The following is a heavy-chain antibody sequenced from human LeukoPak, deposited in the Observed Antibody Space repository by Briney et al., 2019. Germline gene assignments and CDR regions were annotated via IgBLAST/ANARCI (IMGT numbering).Heavy chain of an antibody. CDR1: GGSISSSSYY. J-gene: IGHJ6*02. V-gene: IGHV3-23*01. CDR2: ISGSGGST. CDR3: AKEYAEGYGMDV. Sequence: ETLSLTCTVSGGSISSSSYYWGWVRQAPGKGLEWVSAISGSGGSTYYADSVKGRFTISRDNSKNTLYLQMNSLRAEDTAVYYCAKEYAEGYGMDVWGQGTTVTVSS.